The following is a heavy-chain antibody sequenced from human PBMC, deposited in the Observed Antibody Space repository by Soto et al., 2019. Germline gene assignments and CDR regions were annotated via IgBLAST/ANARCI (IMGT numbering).Heavy chain of an antibody. D-gene: IGHD6-6*01. V-gene: IGHV1-46*03. Sequence: GASVKVSCKASGYTFITYFMHWVRQAPGQGLEWMGVINPSRGTTTYAQKFQDRVTMTRDTSASTVYMELSSLRSEDTAMYYCARSYISSSYWFDXWGQGTLVTVPS. J-gene: IGHJ5*02. CDR2: INPSRGTT. CDR3: ARSYISSSYWFDX. CDR1: GYTFITYF.